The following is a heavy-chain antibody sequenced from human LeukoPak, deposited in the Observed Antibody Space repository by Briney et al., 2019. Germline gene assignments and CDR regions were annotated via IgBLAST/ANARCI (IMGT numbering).Heavy chain of an antibody. J-gene: IGHJ4*02. V-gene: IGHV5-51*01. D-gene: IGHD6-6*01. Sequence: GESLQISCQGSGYNFPIYWIGWVRQMPGQGLEWMGIIYPDDSNTIYGPSFQGQVTISADKSINTAYLEWSSLQASDTAMYYCAKADSRISAIDSWGQGTLVTVSS. CDR3: AKADSRISAIDS. CDR2: IYPDDSNT. CDR1: GYNFPIYW.